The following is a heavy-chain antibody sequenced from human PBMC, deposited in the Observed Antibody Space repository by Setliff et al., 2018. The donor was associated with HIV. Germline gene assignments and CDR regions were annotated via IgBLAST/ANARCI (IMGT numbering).Heavy chain of an antibody. CDR3: AGGSGGYCSGGSCYFGFGLAL. D-gene: IGHD2-15*01. CDR2: IIPIFNTA. V-gene: IGHV1-69*13. CDR1: GGTFSSYA. J-gene: IGHJ6*02. Sequence: SVKVSCKASGGTFSSYAITWVRQAPGQGLEWMGGIIPIFNTANCAQKFQGRVTITADESTSTAYMELSSLESEDTAVYYCAGGSGGYCSGGSCYFGFGLALWGQGTTVTVSS.